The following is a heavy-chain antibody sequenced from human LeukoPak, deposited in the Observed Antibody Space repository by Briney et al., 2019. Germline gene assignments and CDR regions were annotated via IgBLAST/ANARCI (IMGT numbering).Heavy chain of an antibody. CDR3: ARGRGYYDSSGYRRFNWFDP. V-gene: IGHV4-34*01. D-gene: IGHD3-22*01. CDR2: INHSGST. Sequence: PGGSLRLSCAASGFTFSSYAMSWVRQPPGKGLEWIGEINHSGSTNYNPSLKSRVTISVDTSKNQFSLKLSSVTAADTAVYYCARGRGYYDSSGYRRFNWFDPWGQGTLVTVSS. CDR1: GFTFSSYA. J-gene: IGHJ5*02.